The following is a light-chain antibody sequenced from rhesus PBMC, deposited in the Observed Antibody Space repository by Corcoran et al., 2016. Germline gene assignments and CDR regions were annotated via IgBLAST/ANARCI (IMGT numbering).Light chain of an antibody. CDR2: KAA. CDR3: QQYSSSPYS. CDR1: QSIASW. J-gene: IGKJ2*01. V-gene: IGKV1-22*01. Sequence: DIQMTQSPSSLSASVGDTVTITCRASQSIASWLAWYQQKPGKAPKLLIDKAARLQSGVPSRFSGSGSGTDFTLTISSLKSEDFATYDCQQYSSSPYSFGQGTKVEIK.